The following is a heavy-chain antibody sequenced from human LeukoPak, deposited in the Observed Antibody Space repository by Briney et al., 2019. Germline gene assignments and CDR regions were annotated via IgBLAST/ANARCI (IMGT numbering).Heavy chain of an antibody. CDR3: ARDHYDFWSGPKGSWFDP. J-gene: IGHJ5*02. Sequence: SETLSLTSTDSGGSISSYYWSWIRQPAGKGLEWIGRIYTSGSTNYNPSLKSRVTMSVVTSKNQFSLKLSSVTAADTAVYYCARDHYDFWSGPKGSWFDPWGQGTLVTVSS. D-gene: IGHD3-3*01. CDR2: IYTSGST. V-gene: IGHV4-4*07. CDR1: GGSISSYY.